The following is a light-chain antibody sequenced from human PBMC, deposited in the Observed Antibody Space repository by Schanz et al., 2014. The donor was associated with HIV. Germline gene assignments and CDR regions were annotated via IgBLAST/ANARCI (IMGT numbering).Light chain of an antibody. CDR3: QQYNYWPRT. V-gene: IGKV3-15*01. Sequence: EKVMTQSPATLSVSPGERATLSCRASQSVSGNLAWYQQSPGQAPRLLIYGASTRATGIPARFSGSGSGTEFTLTINSLQSEDFAVYYCQQYNYWPRTFGPGTKVDIK. J-gene: IGKJ3*01. CDR2: GAS. CDR1: QSVSGN.